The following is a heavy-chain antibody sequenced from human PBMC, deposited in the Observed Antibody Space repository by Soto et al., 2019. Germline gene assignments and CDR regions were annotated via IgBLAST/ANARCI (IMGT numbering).Heavy chain of an antibody. D-gene: IGHD1-26*01. J-gene: IGHJ4*02. CDR3: ARGVTAGVDY. CDR1: GYSFTGLD. Sequence: QVQLVQSGAEVREPGASVKVSCKASGYSFTGLDINWVRQTTGQGLEWMGWMQPSSGRTGYAQKVQGGVTMTRDTSINTAYMELSSLTSDDTAFYYCARGVTAGVDYWGQGTLVTVSS. CDR2: MQPSSGRT. V-gene: IGHV1-8*01.